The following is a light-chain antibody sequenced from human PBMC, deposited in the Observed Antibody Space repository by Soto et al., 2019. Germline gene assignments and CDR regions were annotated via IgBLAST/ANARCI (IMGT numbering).Light chain of an antibody. Sequence: QSVLTQPPSVSEAPRQRVTISCSGSSSNIGNNAVNWYQQLPGKAPKLLIYYDDLLPSGVSDRFSGSKSGTSASLAISGLQSEDEADYYCAAWDDSLNAYVFGTGTEVTVL. CDR1: SSNIGNNA. V-gene: IGLV1-36*01. CDR2: YDD. J-gene: IGLJ1*01. CDR3: AAWDDSLNAYV.